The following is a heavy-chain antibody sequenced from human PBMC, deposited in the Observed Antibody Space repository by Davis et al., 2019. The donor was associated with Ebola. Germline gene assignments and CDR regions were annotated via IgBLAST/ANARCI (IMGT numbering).Heavy chain of an antibody. CDR1: GYTFTSYG. Sequence: AASVKVSCKASGYTFTSYGISWVRQAPGQGLEWMGWISVYNGNTNYAQKLQGRVTMTTDTSTSTAYMELRSLRFDDTAVYYCAREMRGRIADDDAFDIWGQGTMVTVSS. D-gene: IGHD6-13*01. CDR2: ISVYNGNT. CDR3: AREMRGRIADDDAFDI. V-gene: IGHV1-18*01. J-gene: IGHJ3*02.